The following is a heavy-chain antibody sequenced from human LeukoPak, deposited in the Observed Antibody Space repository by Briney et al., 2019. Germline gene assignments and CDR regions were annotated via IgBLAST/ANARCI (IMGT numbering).Heavy chain of an antibody. CDR1: GYSFTSYW. D-gene: IGHD6-19*01. CDR2: IYPGDSDT. J-gene: IGHJ6*02. Sequence: GESLKISCKGSGYSFTSYWIGWVRQMPGKGLEWMGIIYPGDSDTRYSPSFQGQVTISADKSISTAYLQWSSLKASDTAMYYCARTRRSSTRWYSSGWTLNYYYGMDVWGQGTTVTVSS. CDR3: ARTRRSSTRWYSSGWTLNYYYGMDV. V-gene: IGHV5-51*01.